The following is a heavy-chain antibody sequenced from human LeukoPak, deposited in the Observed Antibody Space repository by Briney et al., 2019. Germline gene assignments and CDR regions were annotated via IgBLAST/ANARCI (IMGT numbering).Heavy chain of an antibody. CDR3: AKYRTTSVPPRNFDY. J-gene: IGHJ4*02. CDR2: SGSSDNT. D-gene: IGHD1-14*01. CDR1: GFTFSNYA. V-gene: IGHV3-23*01. Sequence: GGSLRLSCEASGFTFSNYAMSWVRQAPGKGLEWVSSSGSSDNTNYADSVKGRFTISRDNSKKMLYLQMNSLTYDDTAIYYCAKYRTTSVPPRNFDYWGQGTLVTVSS.